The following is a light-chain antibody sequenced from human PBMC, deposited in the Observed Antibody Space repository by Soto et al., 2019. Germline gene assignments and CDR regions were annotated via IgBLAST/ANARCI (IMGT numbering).Light chain of an antibody. Sequence: DLQMTQSPSTLSAFVGDRVTITCRASQSISTWLAWYQQKPGKTPKLLIYDASTLESGVPSGFSGSGSGTEFTLTISSLQPDDFATYYCLQYNSFPRTFGQGTKVEIK. CDR1: QSISTW. CDR2: DAS. CDR3: LQYNSFPRT. V-gene: IGKV1-5*01. J-gene: IGKJ1*01.